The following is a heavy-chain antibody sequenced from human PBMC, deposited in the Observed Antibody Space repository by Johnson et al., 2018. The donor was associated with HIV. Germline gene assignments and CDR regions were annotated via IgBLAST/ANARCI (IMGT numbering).Heavy chain of an antibody. V-gene: IGHV3-30-3*01. D-gene: IGHD3-22*01. CDR1: GFTFSSYV. Sequence: QVQMVESGGGVVQPGRSLRLSCAASGFTFSSYVMHWVRQAPGKGLEWVAIISYDGSNKYYADSVKGRFTISRDNSKNTLYLQMNSLRAEDTAVYYCAREGDSSGMVFLDAFDFWGQGTMVTVPS. CDR3: AREGDSSGMVFLDAFDF. J-gene: IGHJ3*01. CDR2: ISYDGSNK.